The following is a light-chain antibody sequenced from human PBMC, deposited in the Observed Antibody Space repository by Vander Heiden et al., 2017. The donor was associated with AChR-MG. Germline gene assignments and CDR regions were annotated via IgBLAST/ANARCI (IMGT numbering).Light chain of an antibody. CDR3: HQYYSYST. CDR1: QSISSW. V-gene: IGKV1-5*01. J-gene: IGKJ5*01. CDR2: DAS. Sequence: DIQMTRSPSPLSASVGDRVTITCRASQSISSWLAWYQQKPGKAPQLLIYDASSLESGVPSRVSGSGSGTEFTLTISRLQADDFATYYCHQYYSYSTFGQGTRLEIK.